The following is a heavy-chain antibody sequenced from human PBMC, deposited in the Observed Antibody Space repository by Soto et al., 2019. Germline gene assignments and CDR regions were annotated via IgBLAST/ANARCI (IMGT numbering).Heavy chain of an antibody. D-gene: IGHD5-12*01. CDR2: IYYSGST. J-gene: IGHJ5*02. CDR3: ARRSPSERIRKGSGYSGHINWFDP. CDR1: GGSISSYY. Sequence: PSETLSLTCTVSGGSISSYYWSWIRQPPGKGLEWIGYIYYSGSTNYNPSLKSRVTISVDTSKNQFSLKLSSVTAADTAVYYCARRSPSERIRKGSGYSGHINWFDPWGQGTLVTVSS. V-gene: IGHV4-59*01.